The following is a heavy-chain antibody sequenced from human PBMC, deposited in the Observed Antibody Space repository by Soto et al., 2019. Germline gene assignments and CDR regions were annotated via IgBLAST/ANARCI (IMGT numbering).Heavy chain of an antibody. Sequence: EVQLEESGGGLVQPGGSLRLSCAASGFTFSSYWMHWVRQAPGKGLVWVSRINPDGSRTTYADSVTGRFTISRDNAKNTVYLQMNSLRAEDTAVYYCARVKSGSDDWFDPWGQGTLVTVSS. J-gene: IGHJ5*02. CDR3: ARVKSGSDDWFDP. V-gene: IGHV3-74*01. CDR2: INPDGSRT. CDR1: GFTFSSYW. D-gene: IGHD3-10*01.